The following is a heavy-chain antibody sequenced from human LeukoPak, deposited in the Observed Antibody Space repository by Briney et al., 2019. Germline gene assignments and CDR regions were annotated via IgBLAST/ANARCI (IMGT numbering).Heavy chain of an antibody. J-gene: IGHJ6*03. D-gene: IGHD2-21*02. CDR3: AREDCGGDCYRARVPRGYYYYMDV. Sequence: PGGSLRLSCAASGFTFSSYAMSWVRQAPGKGLEWVSAISGSGGSTYYADSVKGRSTTSRDNSKNTLYLQMNSLRAEDTAVYYCAREDCGGDCYRARVPRGYYYYMDVWGKGTTVTVSS. CDR1: GFTFSSYA. V-gene: IGHV3-23*01. CDR2: ISGSGGST.